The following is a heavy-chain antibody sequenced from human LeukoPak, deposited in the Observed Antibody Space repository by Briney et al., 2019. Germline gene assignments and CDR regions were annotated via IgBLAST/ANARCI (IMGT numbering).Heavy chain of an antibody. CDR1: GGSFSGYY. CDR2: INHSGST. CDR3: ARGRGSSGMPDY. J-gene: IGHJ4*02. D-gene: IGHD6-19*01. Sequence: SETLSLTCAVYGGSFSGYYWSWIRQPPGKGLEWIGEINHSGSTNYNPSLKSRVTISVDTSKNRFSLKLSSVTAADTAVYYCARGRGSSGMPDYWGQGTLVTVSS. V-gene: IGHV4-34*01.